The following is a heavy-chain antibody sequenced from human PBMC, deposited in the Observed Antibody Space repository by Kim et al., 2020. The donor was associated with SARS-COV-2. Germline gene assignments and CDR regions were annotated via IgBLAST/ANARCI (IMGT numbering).Heavy chain of an antibody. V-gene: IGHV4-34*01. CDR1: GGSFSGYY. CDR3: ARGLNY. CDR2: INHSGST. Sequence: SETLSLTCAVYGGSFSGYYWSWIRQPPGKGLEWIGEINHSGSTNYNPSLKSRVTISVDTSKNQFSLKLSSVTAADTAVYYCARGLNYWGQGTLVTVSS. J-gene: IGHJ4*02.